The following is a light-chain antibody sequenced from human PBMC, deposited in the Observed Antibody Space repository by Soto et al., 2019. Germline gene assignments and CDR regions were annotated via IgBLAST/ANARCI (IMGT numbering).Light chain of an antibody. J-gene: IGKJ2*01. V-gene: IGKV3-15*01. CDR1: QSVSSN. CDR3: QQYNNWSHT. Sequence: EIVMTQSPATLSVSPGERATLSCRASQSVSSNLAWYQQKPGQAPRLLIYGASTRATGIPARFSGSGSGTEFTLTISSLQSEEFAVYYCQQYNNWSHTFGQGTKLEIK. CDR2: GAS.